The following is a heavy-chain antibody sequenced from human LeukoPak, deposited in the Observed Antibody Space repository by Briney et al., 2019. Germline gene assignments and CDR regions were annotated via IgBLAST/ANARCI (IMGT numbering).Heavy chain of an antibody. D-gene: IGHD3-9*01. CDR1: GGSISSYY. V-gene: IGHV4-59*08. J-gene: IGHJ6*02. CDR3: AGSLLTGAKTRYYGMDV. CDR2: IYYSGST. Sequence: PSETLSLTCTVSGGSISSYYWSWIRQPPGKGLEWVGYIYYSGSTNYNPSRKSRVTISVDTSKNQFSLKLSSVTAADTAVYYCAGSLLTGAKTRYYGMDVWGQGTTVTVSS.